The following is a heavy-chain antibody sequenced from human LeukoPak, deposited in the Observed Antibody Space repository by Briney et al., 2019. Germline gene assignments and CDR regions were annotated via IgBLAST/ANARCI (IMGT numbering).Heavy chain of an antibody. Sequence: GSSVKVSCKASGGTFSSYAISWVRQAPGQGLEWMGGIIPIFGTANYAQKFQGRVTITTDESTSTAYMELSSLRSEDTAVYHCAVESLGDSSGYRQGFDYWGQGTLVTVSS. CDR3: AVESLGDSSGYRQGFDY. CDR1: GGTFSSYA. V-gene: IGHV1-69*05. CDR2: IIPIFGTA. J-gene: IGHJ4*02. D-gene: IGHD3-22*01.